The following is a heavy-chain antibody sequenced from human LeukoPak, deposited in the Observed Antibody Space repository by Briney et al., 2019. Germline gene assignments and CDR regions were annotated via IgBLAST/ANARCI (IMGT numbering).Heavy chain of an antibody. CDR2: IYYSGRI. Sequence: SETLSLTCTVSGGSLSSYYCSSMRQPPGQGVKWRGYIYYSGRINYHPSLQSRVTISEDTFKNQFPLKLSSGNAADTAVYYSARDGHYGDYLDYWGQGTLVTVSS. CDR1: GGSLSSYY. J-gene: IGHJ4*02. V-gene: IGHV4-59*01. D-gene: IGHD4-17*01. CDR3: ARDGHYGDYLDY.